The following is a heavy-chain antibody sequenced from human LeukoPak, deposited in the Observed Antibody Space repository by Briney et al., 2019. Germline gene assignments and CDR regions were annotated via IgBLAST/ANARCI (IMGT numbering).Heavy chain of an antibody. J-gene: IGHJ5*02. D-gene: IGHD6-13*01. CDR3: ARDVGITVADSFDP. V-gene: IGHV1-18*01. CDR2: IHIYRGNT. CDR1: GCSSTNYG. Sequence: ASVKVSCKASGCSSTNYGISWVRQAPGQGLEWMGWIHIYRGNTNYAQKSQGRVTMTTDTSTSTVYMEVRGLRSDDTAMYYCARDVGITVADSFDPWGQGTLVTVSS.